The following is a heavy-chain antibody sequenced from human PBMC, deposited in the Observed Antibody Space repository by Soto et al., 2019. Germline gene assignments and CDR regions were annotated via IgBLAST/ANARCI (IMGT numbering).Heavy chain of an antibody. CDR1: GFTFSSHA. CDR3: ARDRGTYGLFDY. CDR2: ISGNGGST. D-gene: IGHD3-10*01. V-gene: IGHV3-23*01. Sequence: GGSLRLSCAASGFTFSSHAMSWVRQAPGKGLEWVSAISGNGGSTYYADSVKGRFSISRDNSKSTLYLQVNSLRVEDTAVYYCARDRGTYGLFDYWGQGTLVTVSS. J-gene: IGHJ4*02.